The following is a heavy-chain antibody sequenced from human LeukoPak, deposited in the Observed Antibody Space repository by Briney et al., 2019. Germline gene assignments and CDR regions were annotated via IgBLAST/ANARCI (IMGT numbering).Heavy chain of an antibody. CDR3: ARSPDYGNDGYFDY. J-gene: IGHJ4*02. CDR2: IIPIFGTA. CDR1: GGTFSRYD. V-gene: IGHV1-69*05. Sequence: RASVKVSCKASGGTFSRYDISWVRQAPGQGLEWMGGIIPIFGTANYAQKFQGRVTITTDDSTNTAYMELSSLRSEDTAVYYCARSPDYGNDGYFDYWGQGTLVTVSS. D-gene: IGHD4-11*01.